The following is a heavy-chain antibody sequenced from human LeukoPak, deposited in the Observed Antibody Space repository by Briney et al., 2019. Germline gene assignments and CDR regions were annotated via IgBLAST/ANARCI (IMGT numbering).Heavy chain of an antibody. CDR2: ISGYNGNT. CDR1: GYIFTTYS. CDR3: ARDGGYNPGRDAFDI. D-gene: IGHD5-18*01. Sequence: GASVKASCKASGYIFTTYSISWVRRAPGQGLEWMGWISGYNGNTNYAQKFQGRVTVTKDTSTSTVYMELRSLRSDDTAVYYCARDGGYNPGRDAFDIWGQGTMVTVSS. V-gene: IGHV1-18*01. J-gene: IGHJ3*02.